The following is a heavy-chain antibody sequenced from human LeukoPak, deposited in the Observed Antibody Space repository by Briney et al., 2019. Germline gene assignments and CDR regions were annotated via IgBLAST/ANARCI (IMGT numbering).Heavy chain of an antibody. J-gene: IGHJ5*02. CDR2: IYYSGST. CDR3: ARQHDYGDYWFDP. Sequence: SQTLFLTCTVSGGSISSGDYYWSWIRQPPGKGLEWIGYIYYSGSTYYNPSLKSRVTISVDTSKNQFSLKLSSVTAADTAVYYCARQHDYGDYWFDPWGQGTLVTVSS. V-gene: IGHV4-30-4*08. CDR1: GGSISSGDYY. D-gene: IGHD4-17*01.